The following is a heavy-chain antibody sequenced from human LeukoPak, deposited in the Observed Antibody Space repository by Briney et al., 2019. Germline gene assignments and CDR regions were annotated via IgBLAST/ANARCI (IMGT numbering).Heavy chain of an antibody. V-gene: IGHV4-59*08. CDR3: ARINWNYFDY. D-gene: IGHD1-1*01. J-gene: IGHJ4*02. Sequence: SETLSLTCTLSGGSISSYYWSWVRQPPGKGLEWIGYIYYSGNTNYNPSLKSRLTMSADRSRNQFSLNLNSVTAADTAVYYCARINWNYFDYWGQGILVTVSS. CDR2: IYYSGNT. CDR1: GGSISSYY.